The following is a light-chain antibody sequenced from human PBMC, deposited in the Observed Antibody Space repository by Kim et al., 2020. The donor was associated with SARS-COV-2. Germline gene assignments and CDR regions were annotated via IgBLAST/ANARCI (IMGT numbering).Light chain of an antibody. V-gene: IGLV3-21*04. Sequence: SYELTQPPSVSVAPGKTARITCGGNNIGSKSVHWYQQKPGPAPVLVIYYDSDRPSGIPERFSGSNSGNTATLTISRVEAGDEADYYCQVWDSSSEHLYVF. CDR1: NIGSKS. J-gene: IGLJ1*01. CDR3: QVWDSSSEHLYV. CDR2: YDS.